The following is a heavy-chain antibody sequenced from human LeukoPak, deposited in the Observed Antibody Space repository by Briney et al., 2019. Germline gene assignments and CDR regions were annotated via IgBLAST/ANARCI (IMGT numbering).Heavy chain of an antibody. D-gene: IGHD3-10*01. J-gene: IGHJ4*02. CDR3: ANLPMVRGAPLLFDY. Sequence: GGSLRLSCAASGFTFRSYAMSWVRQAPGKGLEWVSVISGSGGNTDYADSVKSRCTLSRDNYKNTLYLQMNSLRAEDTAVYYCANLPMVRGAPLLFDYWGQGTLVTVSS. CDR2: ISGSGGNT. V-gene: IGHV3-23*01. CDR1: GFTFRSYA.